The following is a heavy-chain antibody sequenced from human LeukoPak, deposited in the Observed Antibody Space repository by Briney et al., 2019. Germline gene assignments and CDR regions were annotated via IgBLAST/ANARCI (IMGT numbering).Heavy chain of an antibody. CDR3: ARLAGPSGYYYFDF. J-gene: IGHJ4*02. V-gene: IGHV4-39*01. Sequence: SETLSLISTVCGGSISSSSYYWGWIRQPPGKGLEWIGTTYYSGSTFYNPSLKSRVTISVDTPKNQFSLKLSSVTAADTAVYHCARLAGPSGYYYFDFWGQGTLVTVSS. CDR1: GGSISSSSYY. D-gene: IGHD5-12*01. CDR2: TYYSGST.